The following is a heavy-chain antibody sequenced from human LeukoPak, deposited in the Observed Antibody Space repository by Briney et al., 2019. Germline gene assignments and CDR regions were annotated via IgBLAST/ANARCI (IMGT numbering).Heavy chain of an antibody. D-gene: IGHD6-13*01. J-gene: IGHJ4*02. CDR2: IYHIGST. V-gene: IGHV4-4*02. CDR1: CGSISSSNC. CDR3: ARSSSSWIFDY. Sequence: PSATLSLTCAVSCGSISSSNCWSWVRQPPGKGLEWIGEIYHIGSTNYNPSLKSRVTISVDKSKNQFPLKLSSVTAADTAVYYCARSSSSWIFDYWGQGTLVTVSS.